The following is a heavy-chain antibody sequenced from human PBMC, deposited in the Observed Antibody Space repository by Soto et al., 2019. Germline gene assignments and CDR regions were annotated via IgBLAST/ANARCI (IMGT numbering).Heavy chain of an antibody. CDR3: ARDMDDYGAFVP. CDR1: GFTFSSYG. D-gene: IGHD4-17*01. Sequence: GALRLSCAASGFTFSSYGMHWVRQAPGKGLEWVAVIWYDGSNKYYADSVKGRFTISRDNSKNTLYLQMNSLRAEDTAVYYCARDMDDYGAFVPWGQGTLVTVSS. V-gene: IGHV3-33*01. CDR2: IWYDGSNK. J-gene: IGHJ5*02.